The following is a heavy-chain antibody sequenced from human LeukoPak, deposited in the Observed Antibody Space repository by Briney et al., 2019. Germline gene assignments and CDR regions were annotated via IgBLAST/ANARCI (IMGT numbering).Heavy chain of an antibody. D-gene: IGHD3-10*01. CDR2: INPNSGGT. CDR3: ARDRYGSGSLIEN. J-gene: IGHJ4*02. CDR1: GYTFTGYY. V-gene: IGHV1-2*02. Sequence: ASVKVPCKASGYTFTGYYMHWVRQAPGQGLEWMGWINPNSGGTNYAQKFQGRVTMTRDTSISTAYMELSRLRSDDTAVYYCARDRYGSGSLIENWGQGTLVTVSS.